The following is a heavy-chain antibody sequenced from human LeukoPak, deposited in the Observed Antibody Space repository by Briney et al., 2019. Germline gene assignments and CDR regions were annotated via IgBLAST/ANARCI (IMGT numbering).Heavy chain of an antibody. CDR2: IYYSGST. V-gene: IGHV4-39*07. CDR3: ARTVAGKLVFGY. CDR1: GGSISSGGYY. J-gene: IGHJ4*02. Sequence: SETLSLTCTVSGGSISSGGYYWGWIRQPPGKGLEWIGNIYYSGSTYDNPSLKSRVTISVDTSQNQFSLKLSSVTAADTAVFNCARTVAGKLVFGYWGQGTLVTVSS. D-gene: IGHD6-19*01.